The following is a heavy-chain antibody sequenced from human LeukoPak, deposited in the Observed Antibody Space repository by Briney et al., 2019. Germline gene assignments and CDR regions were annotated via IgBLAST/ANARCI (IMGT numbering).Heavy chain of an antibody. CDR2: IYTSGST. J-gene: IGHJ4*02. CDR1: GGSLCSGSSW. CDR3: ARDRGRYDIVPGNYQHFDY. Sequence: SQTLSLTCTVSGGSLCSGSSWGSWIRQPAGKGLEWIGRIYTSGSTNYNPSLKSRVTISVDTSKNHFSLKVSPVTAADTAVYYCARDRGRYDIVPGNYQHFDYWGQGTLVTVSS. D-gene: IGHD3-9*01. V-gene: IGHV4-61*02.